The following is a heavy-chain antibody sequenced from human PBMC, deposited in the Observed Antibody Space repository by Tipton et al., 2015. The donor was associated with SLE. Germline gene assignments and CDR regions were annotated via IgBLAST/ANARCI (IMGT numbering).Heavy chain of an antibody. J-gene: IGHJ4*02. D-gene: IGHD3-10*01. V-gene: IGHV3-20*04. Sequence: SLRLSCAASGFTLDGYGMSWVRQPPGKGLEWVSGINWNGGDTGYARSVKGRFTISRDNAKKSVDLQMNSLRAEDTAIYYCTRGGGAGSPVLYYFDYWGQGTLVTVSS. CDR2: INWNGGDT. CDR3: TRGGGAGSPVLYYFDY. CDR1: GFTLDGYG.